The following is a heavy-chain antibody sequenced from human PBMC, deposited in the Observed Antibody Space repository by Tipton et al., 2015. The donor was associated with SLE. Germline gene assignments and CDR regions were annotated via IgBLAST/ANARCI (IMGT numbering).Heavy chain of an antibody. D-gene: IGHD2-2*01. CDR1: GGSISSSSYY. V-gene: IGHV4-39*07. Sequence: TLSLTCTVSGGSISSSSYYWGWIRQPPGKGLEWIGSIYYSGSTYYNPSLKSRVTISVDTSKNQFSLKLSSVTAADTAVYYCARYCSSTSCSYFDYWGQGTLVTVSS. CDR3: ARYCSSTSCSYFDY. CDR2: IYYSGST. J-gene: IGHJ4*02.